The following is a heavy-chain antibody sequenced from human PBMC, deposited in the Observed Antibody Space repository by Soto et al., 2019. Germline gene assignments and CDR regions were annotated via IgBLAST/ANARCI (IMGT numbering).Heavy chain of an antibody. CDR1: GGSISSYY. CDR2: MYYIGST. CDR3: ARGTFGVVKD. J-gene: IGHJ4*02. V-gene: IGHV4-59*01. D-gene: IGHD3-3*01. Sequence: SETLSLTCTVSGGSISSYYWSWIRQSPGKGLEWIGYMYYIGSTNYNPSLKSRVTISIDTSRNHFSLKLSSLTVADTAVYYCARGTFGVVKDWGQGTLVTVSS.